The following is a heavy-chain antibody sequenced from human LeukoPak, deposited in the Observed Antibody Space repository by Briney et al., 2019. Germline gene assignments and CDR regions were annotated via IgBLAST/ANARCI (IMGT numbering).Heavy chain of an antibody. D-gene: IGHD1-26*01. CDR3: AGEKPMGDFDY. CDR2: IIPIFGTA. CDR1: GGTFSSYA. J-gene: IGHJ4*02. Sequence: ASVKVSCKASGGTFSSYAISWVRQAPGQGLEWMGGIIPIFGTANYAQKFQGRVTITTDESTSTAYMELSSLRSEDTAVYYCAGEKPMGDFDYWGQGTLVTVSS. V-gene: IGHV1-69*05.